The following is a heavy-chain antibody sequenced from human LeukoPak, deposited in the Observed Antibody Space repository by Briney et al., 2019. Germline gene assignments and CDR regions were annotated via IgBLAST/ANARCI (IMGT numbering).Heavy chain of an antibody. D-gene: IGHD4-11*01. CDR3: AKHDYSNPIDY. CDR2: IYSGGST. V-gene: IGHV3-53*01. CDR1: GFTVSSNY. J-gene: IGHJ4*02. Sequence: GGSLRLSCAASGFTVSSNYMSWVRQAPGKGLEWVSVIYSGGSTYYADSVKGRFTISRDNSKNTLYLQMNSLRAEDTAVYYCAKHDYSNPIDYWGQGTLVTVSS.